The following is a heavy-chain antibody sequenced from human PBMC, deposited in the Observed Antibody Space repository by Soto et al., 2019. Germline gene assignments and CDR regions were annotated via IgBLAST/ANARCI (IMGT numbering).Heavy chain of an antibody. CDR2: LYDVDGS. V-gene: IGHV3-53*01. Sequence: LELSSAAFGGSVSIKKYAVSLRQAPGKGLEWVSALYDVDGSFYADSVKGRFTTSSDSSKTTVYLQMNGLRPDDTAVYYCWSCQEGEHALDVCAQRTTVT. CDR3: WSCQEGEHALDV. J-gene: IGHJ3*01. CDR1: GGSVSIKKY. D-gene: IGHD1-1*01.